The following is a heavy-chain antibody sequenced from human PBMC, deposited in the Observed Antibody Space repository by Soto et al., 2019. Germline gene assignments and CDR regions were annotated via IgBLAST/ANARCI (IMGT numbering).Heavy chain of an antibody. D-gene: IGHD4-17*01. CDR2: IIPFFGTA. Sequence: SVKVSCKASGGTFSTFGISWVRQAPGQGLEWMGGIIPFFGTARYSQKFEDRITITADEPTNTVYMDLRSLTSEDTAIYYCAKSAPMDAGDKYYYDFWGQGALVTVSS. V-gene: IGHV1-69*13. CDR3: AKSAPMDAGDKYYYDF. CDR1: GGTFSTFG. J-gene: IGHJ4*02.